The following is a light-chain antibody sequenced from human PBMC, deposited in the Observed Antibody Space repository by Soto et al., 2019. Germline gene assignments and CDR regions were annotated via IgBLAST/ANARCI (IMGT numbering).Light chain of an antibody. CDR3: QQSFLTPFT. Sequence: DIQMTQAPTSLSASVGDTVTISCRASQRIDKYLNWYQQIPGKAPKVLIFGASSLHTGVPSRFSGSGSGTDFTVAITSLQVEDFAIYFCQQSFLTPFTCGGGSRV. CDR1: QRIDKY. J-gene: IGKJ4*02. CDR2: GAS. V-gene: IGKV1-39*01.